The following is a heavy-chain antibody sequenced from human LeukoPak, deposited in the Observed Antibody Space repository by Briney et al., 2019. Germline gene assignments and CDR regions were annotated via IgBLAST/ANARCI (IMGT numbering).Heavy chain of an antibody. D-gene: IGHD2-21*02. CDR1: GFTFSNCV. Sequence: PGGSLRLSCAASGFTFSNCVMSWVRQAPGMGPECVANINQDGSEKNYVDSVRGRFTISRDNARNSLYLQLNSLRAEDTAVYYCARTARLLESWGQGTLVTVSS. CDR3: ARTARLLES. V-gene: IGHV3-7*01. CDR2: INQDGSEK. J-gene: IGHJ4*02.